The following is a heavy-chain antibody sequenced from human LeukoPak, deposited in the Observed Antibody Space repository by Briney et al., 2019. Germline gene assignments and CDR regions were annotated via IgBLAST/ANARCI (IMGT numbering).Heavy chain of an antibody. CDR2: ISAYNGNT. J-gene: IGHJ4*02. CDR1: GYSFTNYG. V-gene: IGHV1-18*01. D-gene: IGHD3-10*01. Sequence: ASVKVSCKASGYSFTNYGISWVRQAPGQGLEWMGWISAYNGNTNYAQKLQGRVTMTTDTSTSTAYMELRSLRSDDTAVYYCARDTYYYGSGRPSPSDYWGQGTLVTVSS. CDR3: ARDTYYYGSGRPSPSDY.